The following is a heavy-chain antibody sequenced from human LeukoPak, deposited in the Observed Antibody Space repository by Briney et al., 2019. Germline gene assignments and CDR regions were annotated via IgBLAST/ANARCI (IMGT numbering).Heavy chain of an antibody. D-gene: IGHD3-22*01. J-gene: IGHJ4*02. CDR1: GFTFDDYG. Sequence: GKSLRLSCAASGFTFDDYGMSWVRQAPGRGLEWVSGINWNGGSTGYADSVKGRFTISRDNAKNSLYLQMNSLRAEDTALYYCARDEDYDSSGYYDYWGQGTLVTVSP. CDR3: ARDEDYDSSGYYDY. CDR2: INWNGGST. V-gene: IGHV3-20*04.